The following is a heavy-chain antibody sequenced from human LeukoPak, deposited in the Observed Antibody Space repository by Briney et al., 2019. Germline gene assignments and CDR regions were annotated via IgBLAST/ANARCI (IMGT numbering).Heavy chain of an antibody. CDR2: IYPGGSET. D-gene: IGHD5-24*01. CDR1: GYXFSSYW. J-gene: IGHJ4*02. CDR3: ARASRDGYNQNFDH. Sequence: GESLKISCNGLGYXFSSYWNSWVRQRPGKGLEWTGIIYPGGSETRYDPSFQGQVTIPADSSTSTAYLQWSSLRASDTAMYYCARASRDGYNQNFDHWGQGTLVTVSS. V-gene: IGHV5-51*01.